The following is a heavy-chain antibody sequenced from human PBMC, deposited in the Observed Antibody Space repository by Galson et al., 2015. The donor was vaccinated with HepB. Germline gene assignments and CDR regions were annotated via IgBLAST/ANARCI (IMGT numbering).Heavy chain of an antibody. CDR2: TYYRSKWYN. CDR1: GDSVSSNSAA. CDR3: ARDVPSGQSPHNWFDP. J-gene: IGHJ5*02. D-gene: IGHD5-12*01. V-gene: IGHV6-1*01. Sequence: CAISGDSVSSNSAAWNWIRQSPSRGLEWLGRTYYRSKWYNDYAVSVKSRITINPDTSKNQFSLQLNSVTPEDTAVCYCARDVPSGQSPHNWFDPWGQGTLVTVSS.